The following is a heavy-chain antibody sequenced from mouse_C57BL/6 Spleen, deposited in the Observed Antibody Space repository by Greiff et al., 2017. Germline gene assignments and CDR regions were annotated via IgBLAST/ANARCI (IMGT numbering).Heavy chain of an antibody. D-gene: IGHD1-1*01. CDR3: AKNYYGSRDYAMDY. CDR2: INPYNGGT. V-gene: IGHV1-19*01. CDR1: GYTFTDYD. J-gene: IGHJ4*01. Sequence: EVKLVESGPVLVKPGASVKMSCKASGYTFTDYDMNWVKQSHGKSLEWIGVINPYNGGTSYNQKFKGKATLTVDKSSSTAYMELNSLTSEDSAVYYCAKNYYGSRDYAMDYWGQGTSVTVSS.